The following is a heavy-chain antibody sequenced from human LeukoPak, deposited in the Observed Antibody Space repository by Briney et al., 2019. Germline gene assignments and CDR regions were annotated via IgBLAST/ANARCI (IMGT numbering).Heavy chain of an antibody. D-gene: IGHD2-2*01. CDR3: ARGLRPGVVVPAAYYYYYGMDV. V-gene: IGHV3-11*05. CDR2: ISSSSSYT. J-gene: IGHJ6*02. Sequence: GGSLRLSCAASGFTFSDYYMSWIRQAPGKGLEWVSYISSSSSYTNYADSVKGRFTISRDNAKSSLYLQMNSLRAEDTAVYYCARGLRPGVVVPAAYYYYYGMDVWGQGTTVTVSS. CDR1: GFTFSDYY.